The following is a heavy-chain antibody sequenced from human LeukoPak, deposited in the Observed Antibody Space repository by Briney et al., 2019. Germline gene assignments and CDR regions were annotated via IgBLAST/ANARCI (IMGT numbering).Heavy chain of an antibody. CDR2: ISSSVSLT. CDR3: AKAVGFDWYWHY. J-gene: IGHJ4*02. D-gene: IGHD3-9*01. V-gene: IGHV3-23*01. Sequence: GGSLRLSCAASGFTFTDYYMSWVRQAPGKGLEWVSAISSSVSLTHYADAVKGRFTVSRDNSKNTLYLQMNSLRAEDTAVYYCAKAVGFDWYWHYWGQGTLVTVSS. CDR1: GFTFTDYY.